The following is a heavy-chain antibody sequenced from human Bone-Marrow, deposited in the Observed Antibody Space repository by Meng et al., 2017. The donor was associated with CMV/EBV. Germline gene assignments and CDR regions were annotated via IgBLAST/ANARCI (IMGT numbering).Heavy chain of an antibody. CDR2: INPNSGGT. Sequence: ASVKVSCKASGYTFTGYYMHWVRQAPGQGLEWMGWINPNSGGTNYAQKFQGRVTMTRDTSISTAYMELSRLRSDDTAVYYCARPGYCSSTSCHLLDYWGQGTLVTVSS. CDR1: GYTFTGYY. J-gene: IGHJ4*02. D-gene: IGHD2-2*01. V-gene: IGHV1-2*02. CDR3: ARPGYCSSTSCHLLDY.